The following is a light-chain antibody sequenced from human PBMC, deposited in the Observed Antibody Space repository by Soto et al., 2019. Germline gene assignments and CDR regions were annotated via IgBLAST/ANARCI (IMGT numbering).Light chain of an antibody. CDR2: DTD. V-gene: IGLV7-46*01. J-gene: IGLJ1*01. CDR3: LLSYTGRLYV. Sequence: QAVVTQEPSLTVSPGGTVTLTCGSSTGPVTNGHFPYWFQQKPGQAPRPLIYDTDNKHSWTPARFSASLLGDKAALTLSGALPEDEADYYCLLSYTGRLYVFGPGTKRTVL. CDR1: TGPVTNGHF.